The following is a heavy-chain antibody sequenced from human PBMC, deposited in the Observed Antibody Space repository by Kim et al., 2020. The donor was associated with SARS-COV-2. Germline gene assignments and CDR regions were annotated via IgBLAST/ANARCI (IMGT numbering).Heavy chain of an antibody. J-gene: IGHJ4*02. D-gene: IGHD6-6*01. V-gene: IGHV3-11*03. CDR2: ISSSSSYT. CDR1: GFTFSDYY. CDR3: AHSSIAARPYYFDY. Sequence: GGSLRLSCAASGFTFSDYYMSWIRQAPGKGLEWVSYISSSSSYTNYADSVKGRFTISRDNAKNSLYLQMNSLRAEDTAVYYCAHSSIAARPYYFDYWGQGTLVTVSS.